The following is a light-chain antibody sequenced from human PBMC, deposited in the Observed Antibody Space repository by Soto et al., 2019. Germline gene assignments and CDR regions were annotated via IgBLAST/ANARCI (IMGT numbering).Light chain of an antibody. CDR2: DTS. CDR1: QGIGDT. V-gene: IGKV3-15*01. Sequence: VRRQSPATLSVSAGAGATLSCRASQGIGDTLAWYTHQPGQTPRLLIDDTSTRATGVPTRFSGSRSGAEFTLTINSLQSEDFAVYYCQPYKNWPLTFGGGTKVDIK. J-gene: IGKJ4*01. CDR3: QPYKNWPLT.